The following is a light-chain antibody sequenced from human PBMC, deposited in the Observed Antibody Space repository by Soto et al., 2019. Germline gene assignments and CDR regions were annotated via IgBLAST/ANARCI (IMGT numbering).Light chain of an antibody. J-gene: IGLJ2*01. Sequence: QAVVTQPPSVSAAPGQKVTISCSGSSFNIENNYVSWYQQLPGTAPKLLIYDNNRRPSGIPDRFSGSKSGTSATLGITGLQTGDEADYYCGTWDSSLSAVVLGGGTKVTVL. V-gene: IGLV1-51*01. CDR2: DNN. CDR3: GTWDSSLSAVV. CDR1: SFNIENNY.